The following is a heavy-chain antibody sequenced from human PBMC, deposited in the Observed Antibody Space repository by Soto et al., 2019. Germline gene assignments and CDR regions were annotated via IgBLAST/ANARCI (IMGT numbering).Heavy chain of an antibody. CDR2: IKQDGSEK. J-gene: IGHJ6*02. D-gene: IGHD6-13*01. V-gene: IGHV3-7*01. Sequence: GGSLRLSCAASGFTFSDYFMTWVRQAPGKGLEWVANIKQDGSEKDYVDSVKGRFTISRDNAKNSLYLQMNSLRAEDTAVYYCARAGSWYGHSYYYYGMDVWGQGTTVTVSS. CDR3: ARAGSWYGHSYYYYGMDV. CDR1: GFTFSDYF.